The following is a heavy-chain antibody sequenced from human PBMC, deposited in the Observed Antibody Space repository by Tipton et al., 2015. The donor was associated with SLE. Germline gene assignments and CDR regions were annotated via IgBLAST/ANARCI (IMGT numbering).Heavy chain of an antibody. CDR2: IYTSGST. D-gene: IGHD2-21*01. CDR1: GGSIISGSYY. CDR3: ARGKGGVIARPYYYGMDV. V-gene: IGHV4-61*02. Sequence: TLSLTCTVSGGSIISGSYYWSWIRPPPGKGLEWIGRIYTSGSTNYNPSLKSRDTMSVDTPKNQFSLKLSSVTAADTAVYYCARGKGGVIARPYYYGMDVWGQGTTVTVSS. J-gene: IGHJ6*02.